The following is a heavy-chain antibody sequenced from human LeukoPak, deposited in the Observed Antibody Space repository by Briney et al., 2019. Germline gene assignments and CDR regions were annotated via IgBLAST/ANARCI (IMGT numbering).Heavy chain of an antibody. CDR2: IYYSGST. CDR3: ARDHSSGWYRGAFDI. D-gene: IGHD6-19*01. J-gene: IGHJ3*02. CDR1: GGSVSSGSYY. Sequence: PSETLSLTCTVSGGSVSSGSYYWSWIRQPPGKGLEWIGYIYYSGSTNYNPSLKSRVTISVDTSKNQFSLKLSSVTAADTAMYYCARDHSSGWYRGAFDIWGQGTRLTVSS. V-gene: IGHV4-61*01.